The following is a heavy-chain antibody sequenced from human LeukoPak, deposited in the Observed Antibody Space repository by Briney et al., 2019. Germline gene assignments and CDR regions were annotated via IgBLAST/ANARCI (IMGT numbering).Heavy chain of an antibody. Sequence: ESLGLSCAASGFTFTTYWMSWIRQPPGKGLEWIGEITYDGSTNYNPSLKSRVTISVDTSKIQFSLSLSSVTAADTAIYYCARGLASGYPPIPFDYWGQGTQVTVSS. D-gene: IGHD3-3*01. J-gene: IGHJ4*02. V-gene: IGHV4-34*01. CDR1: GFTFTTYW. CDR2: ITYDGST. CDR3: ARGLASGYPPIPFDY.